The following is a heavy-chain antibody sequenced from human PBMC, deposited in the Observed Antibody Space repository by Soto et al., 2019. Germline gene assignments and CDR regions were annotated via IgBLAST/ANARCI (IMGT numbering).Heavy chain of an antibody. CDR3: EKDPLGRGWEPGGLDY. Sequence: GGSLRLSCAASGFTFSSYAMSWVRQAPGKGLEWVSAISGSGGSTYYADSVKGRFTISRDNSKNTLYLQMNSLRAEDTAVYYCEKDPLGRGWEPGGLDYWGQGTLVTVSS. CDR2: ISGSGGST. CDR1: GFTFSSYA. J-gene: IGHJ4*02. V-gene: IGHV3-23*01. D-gene: IGHD1-26*01.